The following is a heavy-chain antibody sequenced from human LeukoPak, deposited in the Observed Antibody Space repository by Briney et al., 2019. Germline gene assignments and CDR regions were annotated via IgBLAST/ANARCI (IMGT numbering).Heavy chain of an antibody. Sequence: GGSLRLSCAASGFTFSSYGMSWVRQAPGKGLEWVSVISLSDSIFYADSVKGRFTISRDNSKNSLYLQMNSLRAEDTAVYYCARSLVYCSGGSCYSPGYWGQGTLVTVSS. J-gene: IGHJ4*02. CDR2: ISLSDSI. CDR1: GFTFSSYG. CDR3: ARSLVYCSGGSCYSPGY. D-gene: IGHD2-15*01. V-gene: IGHV3-23*01.